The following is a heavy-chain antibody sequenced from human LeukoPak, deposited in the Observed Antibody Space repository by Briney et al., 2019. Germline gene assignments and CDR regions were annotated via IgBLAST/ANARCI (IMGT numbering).Heavy chain of an antibody. J-gene: IGHJ5*02. D-gene: IGHD2-2*01. CDR2: IKSKTDGGTT. CDR3: TTPRGRLYQPQWDFRP. V-gene: IGHV3-15*01. Sequence: GGSLRLSCAASGFTFSNAWMSWVRQAPGKGLEWVGRIKSKTDGGTTDYAAPVKGRFTISRDDSKNTPYLQMNSLKTEDTAVYYCTTPRGRLYQPQWDFRPWGQGTLVTVSS. CDR1: GFTFSNAW.